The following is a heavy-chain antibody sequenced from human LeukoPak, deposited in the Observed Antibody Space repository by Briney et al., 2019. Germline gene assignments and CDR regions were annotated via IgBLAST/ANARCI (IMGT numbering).Heavy chain of an antibody. CDR1: GYTFTSYG. Sequence: ASVKVSCKASGYTFTSYGISWVRQAPGQGLEWMGWINPINGNTNYARDLQGRVTMTTDTSTSTAYMDLRSLRSDDTAVYYCARGGEATFHDYWGQGTLVTVSS. J-gene: IGHJ4*02. D-gene: IGHD3-16*01. CDR2: INPINGNT. V-gene: IGHV1-18*01. CDR3: ARGGEATFHDY.